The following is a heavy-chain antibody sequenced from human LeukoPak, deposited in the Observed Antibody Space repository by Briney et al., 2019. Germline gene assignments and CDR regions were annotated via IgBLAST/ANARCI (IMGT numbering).Heavy chain of an antibody. CDR2: IYYSGST. Sequence: TSSETLSLTCTASGCSISIYYWSWIRQPPGKGLEWIGYIYYSGSTNYNPSLRSRVTISVDASKNQFSLKLSSVTAADTAVYYCARHGESSHSSAWYGSRRGFDPWGQGTVVTVSS. D-gene: IGHD6-19*01. V-gene: IGHV4-59*08. J-gene: IGHJ5*02. CDR3: ARHGESSHSSAWYGSRRGFDP. CDR1: GCSISIYY.